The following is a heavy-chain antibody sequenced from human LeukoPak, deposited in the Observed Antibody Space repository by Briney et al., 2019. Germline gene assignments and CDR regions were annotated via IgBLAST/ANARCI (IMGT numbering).Heavy chain of an antibody. CDR2: ISSSSSYI. CDR1: GFTFSSHS. V-gene: IGHV3-21*01. J-gene: IGHJ4*02. D-gene: IGHD3-22*01. CDR3: ARSTYYYDSSGYLGFDY. Sequence: GGSLRLSCAASGFTFSSHSMNWVRQAPGKGLEWVSSISSSSSYIYYADSVKGRFTISRDNAKNSLYLQMNSLRAEDTAVYYCARSTYYYDSSGYLGFDYWGQGTLVTVSS.